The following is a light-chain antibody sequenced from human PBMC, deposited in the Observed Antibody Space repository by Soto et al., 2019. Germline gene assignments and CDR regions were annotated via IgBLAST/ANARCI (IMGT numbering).Light chain of an antibody. CDR2: GAS. CDR1: QSVSSSY. V-gene: IGKV3-20*01. CDR3: QQYGSSPLT. J-gene: IGKJ4*01. Sequence: EIVLTQSPGTLSLSPGERATLSCRASQSVSSSYLAWYQQKPGQAPRLLIYGASSRASGIPDRFSGSGSGTDFTLTISRLEPEDFAVFYCQQYGSSPLTFSGGTKVE.